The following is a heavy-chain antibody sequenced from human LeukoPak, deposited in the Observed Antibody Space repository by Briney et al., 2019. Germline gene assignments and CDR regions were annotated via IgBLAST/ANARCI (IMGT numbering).Heavy chain of an antibody. Sequence: GGSLRLSCAVSGFTFRNYWMSWVRQAPGKGLEWVANIKQDGSEKNYVDSVKGRFTISRDSAKNSLYLQMNSLRVEDTAVYYCARLEQWLTPYWGQGTLVTVSS. V-gene: IGHV3-7*01. CDR2: IKQDGSEK. J-gene: IGHJ4*02. D-gene: IGHD6-19*01. CDR3: ARLEQWLTPY. CDR1: GFTFRNYW.